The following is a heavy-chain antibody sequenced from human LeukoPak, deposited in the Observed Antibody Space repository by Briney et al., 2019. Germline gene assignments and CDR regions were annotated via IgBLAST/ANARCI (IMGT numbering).Heavy chain of an antibody. CDR1: GFTFDDYG. Sequence: PGGSLRLSCAASGFTFDDYGMSWVRQAPGKGLEWVSGINWNGGSTGCADSVKGRFTISRDNAKNSLYLQMNSLRAEDTALYYCARDDVGSSWYAVDYWGQGTLVTVSA. CDR3: ARDDVGSSWYAVDY. D-gene: IGHD6-13*01. CDR2: INWNGGST. V-gene: IGHV3-20*04. J-gene: IGHJ4*02.